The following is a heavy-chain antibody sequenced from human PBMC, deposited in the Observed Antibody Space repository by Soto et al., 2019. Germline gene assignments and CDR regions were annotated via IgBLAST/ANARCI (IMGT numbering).Heavy chain of an antibody. D-gene: IGHD6-19*01. CDR2: INPSGGST. J-gene: IGHJ5*02. V-gene: IGHV1-46*01. CDR1: GYTFTSYY. CDR3: ARDRFIAVRSSGPWFDP. Sequence: QVQLVQSGAEVKKPGASVKVSCKASGYTFTSYYMHWVRQAPGQGLEWMGIINPSGGSTSYAQKAQGRVTMTRDMSPSTVYMELSSLRSEDTAVYYCARDRFIAVRSSGPWFDPWGQGTLVTVSS.